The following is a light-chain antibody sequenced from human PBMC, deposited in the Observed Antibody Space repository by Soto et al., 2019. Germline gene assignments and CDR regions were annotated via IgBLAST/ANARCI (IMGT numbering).Light chain of an antibody. V-gene: IGKV3-20*01. CDR3: QQFDDSQWT. CDR2: AAS. CDR1: QSVHSRY. J-gene: IGKJ1*01. Sequence: LVLTQSPGTLSLSPGERATLSCWASQSVHSRYLSWYQQKVGQAPRLLIYAASSRATGIPDRFSGSGSGTDSTLTISRLGPEDFAVYYCQQFDDSQWTFGQGTKVDIK.